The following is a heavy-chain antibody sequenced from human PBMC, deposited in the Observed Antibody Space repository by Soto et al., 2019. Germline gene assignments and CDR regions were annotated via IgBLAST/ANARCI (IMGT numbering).Heavy chain of an antibody. CDR3: VRDPEYSSASGYYYYGMDV. V-gene: IGHV1-2*04. CDR1: GYTFTGYY. CDR2: INPNSGGT. D-gene: IGHD6-6*01. J-gene: IGHJ6*02. Sequence: GASVKVSCKASGYTFTGYYMHWVRQAPGQRLEWMGWINPNSGGTNYAQKFQGWVTMTRDTSISTAYMELSRLRSDDTAVYYCVRDPEYSSASGYYYYGMDVWGQGTTVTVSS.